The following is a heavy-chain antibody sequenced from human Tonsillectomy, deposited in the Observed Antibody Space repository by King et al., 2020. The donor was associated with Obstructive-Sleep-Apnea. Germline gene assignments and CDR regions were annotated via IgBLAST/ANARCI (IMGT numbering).Heavy chain of an antibody. V-gene: IGHV4-34*01. Sequence: QVQLQQWGAGLLKPSETLSLTCAVYGGSFSGYYWSWIRQPPGKGLEWIGEINHSGCTNYNPSLKRRVTISVDTSKNQFSLKLSSVTAADTAVYYCARRARFGEMGYWGQGTLVTVSS. D-gene: IGHD3-10*01. CDR2: INHSGCT. CDR1: GGSFSGYY. CDR3: ARRARFGEMGY. J-gene: IGHJ4*02.